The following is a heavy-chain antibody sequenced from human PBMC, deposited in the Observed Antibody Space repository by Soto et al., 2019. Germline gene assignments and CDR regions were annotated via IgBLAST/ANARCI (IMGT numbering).Heavy chain of an antibody. J-gene: IGHJ5*02. D-gene: IGHD4-17*01. V-gene: IGHV4-39*01. CDR1: CGSIISSSYY. CDR2: IYYSGST. CDR3: ARTMTTVTTTPWFDP. Sequence: SETLSLTCTFSCGSIISSSYYWGWIRQPPGKGLEWIGSIYYSGSTYYNPSLKSRVTISVDTSKNQFSLKLSSVTAADTAVYYCARTMTTVTTTPWFDPWGQGTLVTVSS.